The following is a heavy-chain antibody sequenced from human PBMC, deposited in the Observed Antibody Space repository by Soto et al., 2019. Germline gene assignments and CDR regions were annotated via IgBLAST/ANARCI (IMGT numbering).Heavy chain of an antibody. CDR1: GFTLSGYA. Sequence: GGSLRLSCAASGFTLSGYAMDWVRQAPGKGLEYVSGISSNGSDTYYADSVKGRFTISRDNAKNSLYLQMNSLRAEDTAVYYCATERGWYDYWGQGTLVTVSS. V-gene: IGHV3-64*04. J-gene: IGHJ4*02. D-gene: IGHD6-19*01. CDR3: ATERGWYDY. CDR2: ISSNGSDT.